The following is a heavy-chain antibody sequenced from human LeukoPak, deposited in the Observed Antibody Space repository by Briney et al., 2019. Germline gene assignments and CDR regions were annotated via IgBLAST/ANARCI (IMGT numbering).Heavy chain of an antibody. J-gene: IGHJ4*02. CDR2: ISSSSSYI. CDR1: GFTFSSYS. V-gene: IGHV3-21*01. D-gene: IGHD6-13*01. Sequence: GGSLRLSCAASGFTFSSYSMNWVRQAPGKGLEWVSSISSSSSYIYYADSAKGRFTISRDNAKNSLYLQMNSLRAEDTAVYYCAREEYSSSWYVGYWGQGTLVTVSS. CDR3: AREEYSSSWYVGY.